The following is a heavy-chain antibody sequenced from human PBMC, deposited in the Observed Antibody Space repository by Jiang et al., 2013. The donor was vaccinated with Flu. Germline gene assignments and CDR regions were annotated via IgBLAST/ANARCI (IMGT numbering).Heavy chain of an antibody. CDR2: SYFRGST. J-gene: IGHJ4*02. CDR1: GGSISSSGFY. CDR3: ATGYSSGWYFDY. Sequence: PGLVKPSETLSLTCTVSGGSISSSGFYWVWIRQPPGKGLEWIGSSYFRGSTYYNPSLQSRVTMSVDTSKNQFSLNLSSVTAADTAVFFCATGYSSGWYFDYWGQGILVTVSS. V-gene: IGHV4-39*01. D-gene: IGHD6-19*01.